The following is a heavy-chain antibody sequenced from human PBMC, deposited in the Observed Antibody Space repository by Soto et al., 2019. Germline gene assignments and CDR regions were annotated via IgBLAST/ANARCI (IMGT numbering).Heavy chain of an antibody. CDR3: ARDVGSSWLPYYYYYGMDV. CDR1: GYSVSGNSAA. V-gene: IGHV6-1*01. CDR2: TYYRSKWYN. Sequence: SHTLSLTCAISGYSVSGNSAALNWIRQSPSRGLEWLGRTYYRSKWYNDYAVSVKSRITINPDTSKNQFSLQLNSVTPEDTAVYYCARDVGSSWLPYYYYYGMDVWGQGTTVTVSS. D-gene: IGHD6-13*01. J-gene: IGHJ6*02.